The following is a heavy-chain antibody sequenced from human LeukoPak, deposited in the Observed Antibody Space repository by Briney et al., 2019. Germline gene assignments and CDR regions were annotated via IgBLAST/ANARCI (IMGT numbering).Heavy chain of an antibody. CDR3: ARVITMVRGGFFDY. J-gene: IGHJ4*02. CDR1: GFTFSSYW. V-gene: IGHV3-7*01. D-gene: IGHD3-10*01. CDR2: INQDGSEK. Sequence: GGSLRLSCAASGFTFSSYWMSWVRQARGKGVEGVANINQDGSEKYYVDSVKGRFTISRDNAKNSLYLQMNSLRAEDTAVYYCARVITMVRGGFFDYWGQGTLVTVSS.